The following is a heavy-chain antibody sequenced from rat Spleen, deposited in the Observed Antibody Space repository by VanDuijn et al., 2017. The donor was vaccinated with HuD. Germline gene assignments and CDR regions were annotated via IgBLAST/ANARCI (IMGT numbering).Heavy chain of an antibody. J-gene: IGHJ2*01. V-gene: IGHV5-31*01. CDR3: IREVRVAAISTGFDY. D-gene: IGHD1-2*01. CDR1: GFTFNIYW. CDR2: ITHTGGST. Sequence: EVQLVESGGGLVQPGGSLKLSCVASGFTFNIYWMAWIRQAPGKGLEWVASITHTGGSTYYPDSVKGRFTISRDNAKSTLYLQMNSLRSEDTATYYCIREVRVAAISTGFDYWGQGVMVTVSS.